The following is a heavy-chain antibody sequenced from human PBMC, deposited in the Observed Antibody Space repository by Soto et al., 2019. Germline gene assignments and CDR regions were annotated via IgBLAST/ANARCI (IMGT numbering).Heavy chain of an antibody. CDR2: IKQDGSEK. V-gene: IGHV3-7*01. D-gene: IGHD4-17*01. CDR3: ARANLYGDRGHLAFDI. CDR1: GFTFSSYA. J-gene: IGHJ3*02. Sequence: GGSLRLSCAASGFTFSSYAMSWVRQAPGKGLEWVANIKQDGSEKYYVDSVKGRFTISRDNAKNSLYLQMNSLRAEDTAVYYCARANLYGDRGHLAFDIWGQGTMVTVSS.